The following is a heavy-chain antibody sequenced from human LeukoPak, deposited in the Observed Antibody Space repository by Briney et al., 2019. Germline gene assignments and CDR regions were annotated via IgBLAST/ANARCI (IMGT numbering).Heavy chain of an antibody. Sequence: GASVKVSCKVSGYTLTELSMHWVRQAPGKGLEWMGIINPSGGSTTYSQKFQGRVTMTRDTSTSTVYMELSSLRSEDTAVYYCARDPVEMTTITWFDYWGQGTLVTVSS. J-gene: IGHJ4*02. D-gene: IGHD5-24*01. CDR3: ARDPVEMTTITWFDY. CDR2: INPSGGST. V-gene: IGHV1-46*01. CDR1: GYTLTELS.